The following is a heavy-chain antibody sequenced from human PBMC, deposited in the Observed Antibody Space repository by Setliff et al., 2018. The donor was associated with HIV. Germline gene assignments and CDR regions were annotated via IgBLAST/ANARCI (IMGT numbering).Heavy chain of an antibody. J-gene: IGHJ4*02. CDR3: AREEDGEP. CDR1: GYTFTSYY. D-gene: IGHD3-10*01. V-gene: IGHV1-46*01. CDR2: INPSGGST. Sequence: ASVKVSCKASGYTFTSYYMHWVRQAPGQGLEWMGLINPSGGSTSYAQKFQGRVTVTRDTSTNTVYMELTSLRSDDTAVYYCAREEDGEPWGQGTLVPSPQ.